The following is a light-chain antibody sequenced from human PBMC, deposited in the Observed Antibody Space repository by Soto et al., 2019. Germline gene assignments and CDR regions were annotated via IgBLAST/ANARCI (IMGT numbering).Light chain of an antibody. CDR1: NVSSNY. CDR2: AAS. J-gene: IGKJ1*01. CDR3: QQYYSYPLT. Sequence: AIRMTQSPSSFSASTGERVTITCLARNVSSNYLAWYQQKPGKAPKLLIYAASTRQSGVPARFSGSGSGTEFTLTISCLQSEDFATYYCQQYYSYPLTFGQGTKVDIK. V-gene: IGKV1-8*01.